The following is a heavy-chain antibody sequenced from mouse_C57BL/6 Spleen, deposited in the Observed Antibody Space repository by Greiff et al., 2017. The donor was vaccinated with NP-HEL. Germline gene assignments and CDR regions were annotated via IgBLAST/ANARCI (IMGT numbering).Heavy chain of an antibody. CDR3: ARSRYYGSSYDAMDY. CDR2: IYPGSGNT. Sequence: QVQLQQSGAELVRPGASVKLSCKASGYTFTDYYINWVKQRPGQGLEWIARIYPGSGNTYYNEKFKGKATLTAEKSSSTAYMQLSSLTSEDSAVYFCARSRYYGSSYDAMDYWGQGTSVTVSS. V-gene: IGHV1-76*01. J-gene: IGHJ4*01. CDR1: GYTFTDYY. D-gene: IGHD1-1*01.